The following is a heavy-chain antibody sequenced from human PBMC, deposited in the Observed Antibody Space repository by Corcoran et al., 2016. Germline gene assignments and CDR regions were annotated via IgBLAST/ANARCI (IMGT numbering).Heavy chain of an antibody. CDR1: GYTFTSYA. CDR2: INAGNGYT. J-gene: IGHJ4*02. Sequence: QVQLVQSGAEVKKPGASVKVSCKASGYTFTSYAMHWVRQAPGQRLEWMGWINAGNGYTKYSQKFQGRVTIHRDTSASTAYMELNSLRSEDTAVYYCARQVVAGSFDYWGQGTLVTVSS. CDR3: ARQVVAGSFDY. V-gene: IGHV1-3*01. D-gene: IGHD6-19*01.